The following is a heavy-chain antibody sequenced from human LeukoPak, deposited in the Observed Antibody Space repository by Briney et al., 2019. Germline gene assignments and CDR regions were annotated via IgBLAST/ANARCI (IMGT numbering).Heavy chain of an antibody. J-gene: IGHJ4*02. CDR2: IYPGDSDT. Sequence: GESLKISCKGSGYSFTSYWIGWVRQMPGKGLEWMGIIYPGDSDTRYSPSFQGQVTISADKSISTAFLQWSSLKASDTAMYYCARDPGRDCTGGSCYGYFDFWGQGTLVTVSS. CDR1: GYSFTSYW. V-gene: IGHV5-51*01. CDR3: ARDPGRDCTGGSCYGYFDF. D-gene: IGHD2-15*01.